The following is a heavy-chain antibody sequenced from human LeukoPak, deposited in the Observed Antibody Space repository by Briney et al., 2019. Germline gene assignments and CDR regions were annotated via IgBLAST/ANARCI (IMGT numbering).Heavy chain of an antibody. CDR1: GGTFSSYA. Sequence: SVRVSCKASGGTFSSYAISWVRQAPGQGLEWMGGIIPIFGTANYAQKFQGRVTITTDESTSTAYMELSSLRSEDTAVYYCARAPYCGGDCGAFGYWGQGTRVTVSS. V-gene: IGHV1-69*05. CDR2: IIPIFGTA. J-gene: IGHJ4*02. CDR3: ARAPYCGGDCGAFGY. D-gene: IGHD2-21*01.